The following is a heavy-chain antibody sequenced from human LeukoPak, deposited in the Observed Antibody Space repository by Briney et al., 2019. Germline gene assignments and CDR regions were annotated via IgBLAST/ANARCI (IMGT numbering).Heavy chain of an antibody. Sequence: GGTLRLSCEASGFTFSRYGMSWVRQAPGKGLEWVSAIRGSGGSTYYADSVKGRFTIDRDNSKNTVYLHMNSLRPDDTAIYFCARQEARNYYYEGLDYWGQGNLVTVSS. V-gene: IGHV3-23*01. CDR3: ARQEARNYYYEGLDY. J-gene: IGHJ4*02. D-gene: IGHD3-22*01. CDR2: IRGSGGST. CDR1: GFTFSRYG.